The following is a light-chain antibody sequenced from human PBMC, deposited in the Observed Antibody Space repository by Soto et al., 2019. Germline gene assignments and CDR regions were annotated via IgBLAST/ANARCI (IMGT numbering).Light chain of an antibody. CDR2: AAY. CDR3: QQYKSWPLA. V-gene: IGKV3D-15*01. Sequence: EIVMTQSPATLSMSPGDRATLSCRASQSVGSNLAWYQQKPGQAPRLLIYAAYARVPGIPARFSGGGSGTEFTLTISSLQSEDFAIYYCQQYKSWPLAFGQGTKVEIK. CDR1: QSVGSN. J-gene: IGKJ1*01.